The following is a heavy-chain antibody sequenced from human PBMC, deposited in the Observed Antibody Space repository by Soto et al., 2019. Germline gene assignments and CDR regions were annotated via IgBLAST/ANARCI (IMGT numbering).Heavy chain of an antibody. CDR3: AKGGKWELPFDY. CDR2: ISDSGRNT. Sequence: EVHLLESGGGLVQPGGSLRLSCAASGFTFSSYAMSWVRQAPGKGLEWVSAISDSGRNTYYAASVKGRFTISKDTSKNTLYMTMNSMIVQDTAVYYCAKGGKWELPFDYWGQGTLVTVSS. V-gene: IGHV3-23*01. CDR1: GFTFSSYA. J-gene: IGHJ4*02. D-gene: IGHD1-26*01.